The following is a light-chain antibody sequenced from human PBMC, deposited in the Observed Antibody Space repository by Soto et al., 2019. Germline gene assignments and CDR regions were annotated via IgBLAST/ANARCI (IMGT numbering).Light chain of an antibody. CDR3: QQYGTSPRT. Sequence: EIVLTQSPGTLSLSPGEMATLSCRASQSFSSSYLAWYQQKPGQAPRLLIYETSSRATGIPDRFSGSGSQTDFTLPISRLEPEDFAVYYCQQYGTSPRTFGQGTKVDI. CDR2: ETS. CDR1: QSFSSSY. J-gene: IGKJ1*01. V-gene: IGKV3-20*01.